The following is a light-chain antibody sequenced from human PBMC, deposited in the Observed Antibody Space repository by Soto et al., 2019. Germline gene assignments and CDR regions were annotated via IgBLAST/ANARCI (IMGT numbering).Light chain of an antibody. V-gene: IGKV1-8*01. CDR1: QGISSY. CDR2: AAS. CDR3: QQYYSYPPGT. J-gene: IGKJ2*02. Sequence: AIRMTPSPSSLSASTGDRVTITCRASQGISSYLAWYQQKPGKAPKLLIYAASTLQSGVPSRFSGSGSGTDFTLTISSLQSEDFATYYCQQYYSYPPGTFGQGTKLEIK.